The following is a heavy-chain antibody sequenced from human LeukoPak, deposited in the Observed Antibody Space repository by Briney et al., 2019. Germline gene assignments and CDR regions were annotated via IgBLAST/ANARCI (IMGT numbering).Heavy chain of an antibody. Sequence: PGGSLRLSCAASGFSFGSNIMHWVRQAPGKGLEWVAGIWYDASRRHYADSAEGRFSISRDNSKNTLDLQMNSLRAEDTAVYYCAKDKWEDSENYYHYFDYWGQGILVTVSS. V-gene: IGHV3-33*06. CDR2: IWYDASRR. CDR1: GFSFGSNI. D-gene: IGHD1-26*01. CDR3: AKDKWEDSENYYHYFDY. J-gene: IGHJ4*02.